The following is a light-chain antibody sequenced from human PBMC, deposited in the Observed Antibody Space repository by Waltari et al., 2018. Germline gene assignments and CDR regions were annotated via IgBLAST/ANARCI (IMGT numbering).Light chain of an antibody. V-gene: IGLV2-14*03. Sequence: QSALTQPASVSGSPGQSITISCTGTDSDIFPYNYFSWYQQHPGRAPQLIIYGVSDRPSGVSNRFSGSKSGHTASLTISGLQAEDEADYYCSSFTRSRTWLFGGGTKVTVL. CDR1: DSDIFPYNY. CDR3: SSFTRSRTWL. CDR2: GVS. J-gene: IGLJ3*02.